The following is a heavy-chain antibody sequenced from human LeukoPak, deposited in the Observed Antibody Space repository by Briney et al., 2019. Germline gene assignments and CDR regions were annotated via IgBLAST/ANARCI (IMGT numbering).Heavy chain of an antibody. CDR3: VRLLGGGVLMDF. V-gene: IGHV3-9*01. CDR1: GFTFDHYA. D-gene: IGHD3-16*01. CDR2: ISWNSGSI. J-gene: IGHJ4*02. Sequence: RSLRHSCAASGFTFDHYAMHWVRPAPGKGLAWVSGISWNSGSIGYADSLKGRFTIYRDNAKNSLYLQMNRLRAQDTALYYCVRLLGGGVLMDFWGQGTLVSV.